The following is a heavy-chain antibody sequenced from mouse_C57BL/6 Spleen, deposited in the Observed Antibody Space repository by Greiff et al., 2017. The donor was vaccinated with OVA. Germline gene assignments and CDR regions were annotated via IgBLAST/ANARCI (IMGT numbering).Heavy chain of an antibody. D-gene: IGHD2-5*01. CDR2: ISNGGGST. CDR1: GFTFSDYY. V-gene: IGHV5-12*01. Sequence: EVKVVESGGGLVQPGGSLKLSCAASGFTFSDYYMYWVRQTPEKRLEWVAYISNGGGSTYYPDTVKGRFTIYRDNAKNTLYLQMSRLKSEDTAMYYCARPFSYYSNSYYAMDYWGQGTSVTVSS. CDR3: ARPFSYYSNSYYAMDY. J-gene: IGHJ4*01.